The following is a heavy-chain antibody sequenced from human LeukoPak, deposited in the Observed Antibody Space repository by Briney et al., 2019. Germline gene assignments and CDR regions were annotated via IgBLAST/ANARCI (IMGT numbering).Heavy chain of an antibody. CDR3: ARDDEDIVVVPGFLYYFDY. D-gene: IGHD2-2*01. J-gene: IGHJ4*02. V-gene: IGHV3-48*02. CDR2: ISSSSSTI. CDR1: GFTFSSYS. Sequence: SGGSLRLSCAASGFTFSSYSMNWVRQAPGKGLEWVSYISSSSSTIYYADSVKGRFTISRDNAKNSLYLQMNSLRDEDTAVYYCARDDEDIVVVPGFLYYFDYWGQGTLVTGSS.